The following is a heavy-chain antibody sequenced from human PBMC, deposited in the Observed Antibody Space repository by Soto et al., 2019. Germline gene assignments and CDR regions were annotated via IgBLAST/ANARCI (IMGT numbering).Heavy chain of an antibody. V-gene: IGHV4-59*01. CDR3: ARLYYDTSDYYYFDY. D-gene: IGHD3-22*01. CDR2: INYSGGT. J-gene: IGHJ4*02. Sequence: SETLSLTCTVSGGSISSYYWNWIRQPPGKGLEWIGYINYSGGTNYNPSLKSRVTISVDTSKNHFSLKLSSVTAADTAVYYCARLYYDTSDYYYFDYWGQGTLVTAPQ. CDR1: GGSISSYY.